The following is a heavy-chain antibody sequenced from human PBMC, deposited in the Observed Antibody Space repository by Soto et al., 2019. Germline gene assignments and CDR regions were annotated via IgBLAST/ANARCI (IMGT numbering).Heavy chain of an antibody. D-gene: IGHD5-18*01. CDR1: GGTFSSYA. Sequence: QVQLVQSGAEVKKPGSSVKVSCKASGGTFSSYAISWVRQAPGQGLEWMGGIIPIFGTANYAQKFQGRVTITGDESTSTAYMELSSLRSEDTAVYYWARARGGRYSYGYGYYGMDVWGQGTTVTVSS. V-gene: IGHV1-69*01. CDR2: IIPIFGTA. CDR3: ARARGGRYSYGYGYYGMDV. J-gene: IGHJ6*02.